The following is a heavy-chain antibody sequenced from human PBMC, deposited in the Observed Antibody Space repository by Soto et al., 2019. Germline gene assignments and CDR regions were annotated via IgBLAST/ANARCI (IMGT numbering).Heavy chain of an antibody. J-gene: IGHJ6*02. CDR1: GGSVNNATYF. CDR3: ARDADYGGSRGGMDV. V-gene: IGHV4-31*03. Sequence: QVRLEESGPGLVKPSETLSLICSVSGGSVNNATYFWNWIRHHPENGLEWYGYIYYSGSTRYNPSFKTRATLSIDTSKNQFSLRLNSVTVADTAVYFCARDADYGGSRGGMDVWGRGTTVTVSS. D-gene: IGHD4-17*01. CDR2: IYYSGST.